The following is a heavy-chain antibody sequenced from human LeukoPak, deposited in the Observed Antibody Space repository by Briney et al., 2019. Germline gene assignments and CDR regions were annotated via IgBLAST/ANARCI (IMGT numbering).Heavy chain of an antibody. V-gene: IGHV3-30-3*01. CDR1: GFTFGNSA. J-gene: IGHJ6*02. CDR2: ISYDGTNK. CDR3: ARDEERITMVRGVINPNYYYYYAMDV. Sequence: GGSLRLSCAASGFTFGNSAMHWVRQAPGKGLEWVAVISYDGTNKCYADSVKGRFTISRDNSKNTLYLQMNSLRAEDTAVYYCARDEERITMVRGVINPNYYYYYAMDVWGQGTTVTVSS. D-gene: IGHD3-10*01.